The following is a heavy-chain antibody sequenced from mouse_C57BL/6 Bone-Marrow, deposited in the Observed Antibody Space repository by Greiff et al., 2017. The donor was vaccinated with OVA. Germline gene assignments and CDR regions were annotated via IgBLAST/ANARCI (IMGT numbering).Heavy chain of an antibody. J-gene: IGHJ2*01. CDR3: ARRGYYDYDVDYFDY. Sequence: QVQLQQPGAELVNPGASVKLSCKASGYTFTSYWMHWVKQRPGQGLEWIGMIHPNSGSTNYNEKFKSKATLTVDKSSSTAYMQLSSLTSEDSAVYYCARRGYYDYDVDYFDYWGQGTTLTVSS. V-gene: IGHV1-64*01. D-gene: IGHD2-4*01. CDR2: IHPNSGST. CDR1: GYTFTSYW.